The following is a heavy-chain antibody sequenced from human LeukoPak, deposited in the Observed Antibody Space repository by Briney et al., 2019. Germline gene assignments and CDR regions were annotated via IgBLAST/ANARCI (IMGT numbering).Heavy chain of an antibody. V-gene: IGHV1-46*01. CDR3: ATSYSSGWVDY. D-gene: IGHD6-19*01. J-gene: IGHJ4*02. CDR1: AYTFTRYY. CDR2: ISSSGSST. Sequence: ASVKVSCKTSAYTFTRYYTHWVRQAPGHGLEWMGVISSSGSSTTYAQKFQGRVTMTRDTSTSTVYMELSSLRSEDTAVYYCATSYSSGWVDYWGQGTLVTVSS.